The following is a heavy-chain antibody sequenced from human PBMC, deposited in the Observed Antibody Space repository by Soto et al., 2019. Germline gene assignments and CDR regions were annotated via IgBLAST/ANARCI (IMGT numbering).Heavy chain of an antibody. Sequence: ESVGGVVQPGRSLRLSCAASGFAFSSYGMHWVRQAPGKGLEWVTVIWSGGSDKYYADSVKGRFTISRDNSKNTLYLQMNSLRAEDTAVYYCARVYGSGTYPIDYWGQGTLVTVSS. CDR3: ARVYGSGTYPIDY. D-gene: IGHD3-10*01. J-gene: IGHJ4*02. CDR1: GFAFSSYG. CDR2: IWSGGSDK. V-gene: IGHV3-33*01.